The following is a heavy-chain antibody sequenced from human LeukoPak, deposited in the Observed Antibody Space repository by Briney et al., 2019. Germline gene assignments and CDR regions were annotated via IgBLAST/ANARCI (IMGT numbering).Heavy chain of an antibody. V-gene: IGHV1-69*04. D-gene: IGHD5-12*01. CDR2: IIPILGIA. CDR1: GGTFSSYA. J-gene: IGHJ6*02. CDR3: ARGKGGYLMDV. Sequence: SVKVSCKASGGTFSSYAISWVRQAPGQGLEWMGRIIPILGIANYAQKFQGRVTITADKSTSTVYMELSSLRSEDTAVYYCARGKGGYLMDVWGQGTTVTVSS.